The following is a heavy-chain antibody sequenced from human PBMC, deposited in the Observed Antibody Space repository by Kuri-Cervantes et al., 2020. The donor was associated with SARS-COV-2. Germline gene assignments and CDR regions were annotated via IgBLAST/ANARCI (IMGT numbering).Heavy chain of an antibody. V-gene: IGHV3-7*01. CDR1: GFTFSSYA. Sequence: GGSLRLSCAASGFTFSSYAMSWVRQAPGKGLEGVANIRQDGNEIFYVHTVKGRFTISRDNAKNLLSLQMSSLRVEDTAVYYCERDGYSGSYYDYWGQGTLVTVSS. CDR3: ERDGYSGSYYDY. J-gene: IGHJ4*02. CDR2: IRQDGNEI. D-gene: IGHD1-26*01.